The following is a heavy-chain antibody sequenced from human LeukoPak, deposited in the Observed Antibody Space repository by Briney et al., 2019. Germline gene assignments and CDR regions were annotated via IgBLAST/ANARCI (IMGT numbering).Heavy chain of an antibody. D-gene: IGHD5-18*01. CDR1: GGSISSGGYY. CDR3: ASAPLGNSFGYMAY. CDR2: IYYTGRT. Sequence: KTSETLSLTCTVSGGSISSGGYYWNWIRQHPTEGLEWIGHIYYTGRTTYNPSVKSRVTISADTSKNQFSLRLSSVTAADTAVYFCASAPLGNSFGYMAYWGQGALVTVSS. V-gene: IGHV4-31*03. J-gene: IGHJ4*02.